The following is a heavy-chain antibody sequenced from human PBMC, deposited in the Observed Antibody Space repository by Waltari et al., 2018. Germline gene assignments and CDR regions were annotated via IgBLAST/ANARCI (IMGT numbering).Heavy chain of an antibody. V-gene: IGHV3-53*01. CDR3: ARDWAGSSWYPVSNDAFDI. CDR1: GFTVSSNY. CDR2: IYSGGSK. Sequence: EVQLVESGGGLIQPGGSLRLSCAASGFTVSSNYMSWVRQAPGKGLEWVSVIYSGGSKYYADSVKGRFTISRDNSKNTLYLQMNSLRAEDTAVYYCARDWAGSSWYPVSNDAFDIWGQGTMVTVSS. J-gene: IGHJ3*02. D-gene: IGHD6-13*01.